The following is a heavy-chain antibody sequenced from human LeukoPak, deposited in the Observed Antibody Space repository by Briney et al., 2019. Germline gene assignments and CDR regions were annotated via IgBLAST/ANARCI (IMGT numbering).Heavy chain of an antibody. Sequence: PGGSLRLSCTASGFTFGDYAMSWFRQAPGKGLEWVGFIRSKAYGGTTEYAASVKGRFTISRDDSKSIAYLQMNSLKTEDTAVYYCTRSFKIAAAAPRYWGQGTLVTVSS. J-gene: IGHJ4*02. V-gene: IGHV3-49*03. CDR1: GFTFGDYA. CDR3: TRSFKIAAAAPRY. CDR2: IRSKAYGGTT. D-gene: IGHD6-13*01.